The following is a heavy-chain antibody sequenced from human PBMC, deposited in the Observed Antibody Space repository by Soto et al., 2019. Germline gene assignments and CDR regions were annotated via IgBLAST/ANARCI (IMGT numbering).Heavy chain of an antibody. D-gene: IGHD3-9*01. V-gene: IGHV5-51*01. CDR1: GYSFTSYW. CDR3: ARLGYDILTGSGVGY. J-gene: IGHJ4*02. CDR2: IYPGDSDT. Sequence: GESLKISCKGSGYSFTSYWSGWVRQMPGKGLEWMGIIYPGDSDTRYRPSFQGQVTITADKSISTAYLQWSSLKASDTAMYYCARLGYDILTGSGVGYWGQGTLVTVS.